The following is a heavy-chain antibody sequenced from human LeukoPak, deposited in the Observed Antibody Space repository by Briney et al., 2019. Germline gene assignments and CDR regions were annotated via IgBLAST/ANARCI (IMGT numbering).Heavy chain of an antibody. CDR1: GDSVSSNSAA. Sequence: SQTLSLNCAISGDSVSSNSAAWNWIRQSPWRGLEWLGRTYYRSKRYNDYAVSVKSRITINPDTSKNQFSLQLNTVTPEDTAVYYCARQAVAGTLAFDIWGQGTMVTVSS. CDR3: ARQAVAGTLAFDI. V-gene: IGHV6-1*01. J-gene: IGHJ3*02. D-gene: IGHD6-19*01. CDR2: TYYRSKRYN.